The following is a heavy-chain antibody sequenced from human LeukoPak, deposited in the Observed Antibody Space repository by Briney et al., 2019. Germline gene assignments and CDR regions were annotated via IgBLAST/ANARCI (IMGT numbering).Heavy chain of an antibody. CDR3: SKGGGIAAEAGSFDI. Sequence: GGSLRLSCAASGFTIGSYGMHWVRQAPGKGLEWVAVIWYGGSNKYYADSVKGRFTLSRANSKNTLYLQMKSLRAEDTDGYYCSKGGGIAAEAGSFDIWGQGTMVTVSS. V-gene: IGHV3-30*02. CDR2: IWYGGSNK. CDR1: GFTIGSYG. J-gene: IGHJ3*02. D-gene: IGHD6-13*01.